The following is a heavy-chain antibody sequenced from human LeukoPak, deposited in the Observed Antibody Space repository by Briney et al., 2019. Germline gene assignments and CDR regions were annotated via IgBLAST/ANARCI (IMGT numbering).Heavy chain of an antibody. Sequence: PSETLSLTCTVSGVSISSGGYYWGWIRQHPGKGLEWIGYMYDSGSTYYNPSLKTRVTISVDTSKNQFSLKLSSVTAADTAVYYCARGNGYFDWLLSEGYFDYWGQGTLVTVSS. V-gene: IGHV4-31*03. J-gene: IGHJ4*02. CDR2: MYDSGST. CDR3: ARGNGYFDWLLSEGYFDY. CDR1: GVSISSGGYY. D-gene: IGHD3-9*01.